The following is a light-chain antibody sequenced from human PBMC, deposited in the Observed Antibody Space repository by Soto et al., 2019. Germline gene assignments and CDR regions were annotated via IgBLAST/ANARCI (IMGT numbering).Light chain of an antibody. J-gene: IGKJ2*01. V-gene: IGKV1-39*01. CDR1: QSISSY. CDR3: PQSYSTPYT. Sequence: DIQMTQSPSSLSASVGDRVTITCRASQSISSYLNWYQQKPGQAPKRLIYAASSLQSGVPSRFSGSGSGTDFTLTTSSLQPEDFATYYCPQSYSTPYTFGQGTKLEIK. CDR2: AAS.